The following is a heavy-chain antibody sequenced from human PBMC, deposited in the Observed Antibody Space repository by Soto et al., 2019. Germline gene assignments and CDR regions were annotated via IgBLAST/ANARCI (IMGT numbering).Heavy chain of an antibody. D-gene: IGHD3-22*01. CDR3: ARGWGYFDNSGFPYFYAMDV. CDR1: GFTFSSYA. Sequence: LRLSCAASGFTFSSYAMHWVRQAPGKGLEWVAVISYDGSNKYYADSVKGRFTISRDNSKNTLYLQMNSLRAEDTAVYHCARGWGYFDNSGFPYFYAMDVWGQGTTVTVSS. V-gene: IGHV3-30-3*01. J-gene: IGHJ6*02. CDR2: ISYDGSNK.